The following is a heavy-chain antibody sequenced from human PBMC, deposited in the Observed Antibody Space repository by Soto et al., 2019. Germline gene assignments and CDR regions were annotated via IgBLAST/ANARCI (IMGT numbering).Heavy chain of an antibody. J-gene: IGHJ5*02. CDR2: ISGSGGST. V-gene: IGHV3-23*01. D-gene: IGHD3-22*01. CDR3: AKSPTIVVDWFDP. CDR1: GFTFSSYA. Sequence: LRLSCAASGFTFSSYAMGWVRQAPGKGLEWVSTISGSGGSTYYADSVKGRFSISRDNSKNTVYLQMNSLRAEDTAVYFCAKSPTIVVDWFDPWGQGTLVTVSS.